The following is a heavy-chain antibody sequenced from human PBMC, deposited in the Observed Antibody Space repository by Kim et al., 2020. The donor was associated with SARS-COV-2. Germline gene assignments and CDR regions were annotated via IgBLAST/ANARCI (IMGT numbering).Heavy chain of an antibody. CDR3: ATEPFGGVPPTHYYGMDV. CDR1: GYTLTELS. Sequence: ASVKVSCKISGYTLTELSMHWVRQAPGKGLEWMGGFDPEDGETIYAQKFQGRVTMTEDTSTDTAYMELSSLISEDTAVYYCATEPFGGVPPTHYYGMDVWGPGTTVTVSS. CDR2: FDPEDGET. V-gene: IGHV1-24*01. J-gene: IGHJ6*02. D-gene: IGHD3-16*01.